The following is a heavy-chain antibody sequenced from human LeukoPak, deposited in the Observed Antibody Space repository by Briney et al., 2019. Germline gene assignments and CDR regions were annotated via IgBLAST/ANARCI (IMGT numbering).Heavy chain of an antibody. D-gene: IGHD6-13*01. V-gene: IGHV4-38-2*02. J-gene: IGHJ4*02. Sequence: SETLSLTCTVSGYSISSGYYWGWIRQPPGKGLEWIGSIYHSGSTYYNPSLRSRVAISVDTSKNQFSLKLSSVTAADTAVYYCASDQNNISWYFFWGQGTLVTVSS. CDR1: GYSISSGYY. CDR3: ASDQNNISWYFF. CDR2: IYHSGST.